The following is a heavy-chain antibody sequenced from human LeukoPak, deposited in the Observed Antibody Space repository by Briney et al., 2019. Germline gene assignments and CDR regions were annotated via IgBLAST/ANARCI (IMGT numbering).Heavy chain of an antibody. D-gene: IGHD3-3*01. CDR2: ISGNGGST. Sequence: PGGSLRLSCSASGFTFSRYPMHWVRQAPGKGLEYVSAISGNGGSTYYADSVKGRFTISRDNSKNTLYLQMSSLRTEDTAIYYCVKAQYDLWCGLDYWGQGTLVTVSS. V-gene: IGHV3-64D*09. CDR3: VKAQYDLWCGLDY. CDR1: GFTFSRYP. J-gene: IGHJ4*02.